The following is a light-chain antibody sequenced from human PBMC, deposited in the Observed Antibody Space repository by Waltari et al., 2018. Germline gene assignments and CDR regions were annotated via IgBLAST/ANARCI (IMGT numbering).Light chain of an antibody. Sequence: DVLLTQSPSSLSASVGYRVTFTCRTSQDIGSYLNWYQQKPGEAPKLLIFAASSLQDGVPSRFTGSRSGTDFSLTISPLQPDDFATYYCQHTYNNPSSFGQGTKLEIK. V-gene: IGKV1-39*01. CDR3: QHTYNNPSS. CDR1: QDIGSY. CDR2: AAS. J-gene: IGKJ2*01.